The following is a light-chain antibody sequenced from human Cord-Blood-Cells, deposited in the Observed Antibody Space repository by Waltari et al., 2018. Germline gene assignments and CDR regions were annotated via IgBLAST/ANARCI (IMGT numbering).Light chain of an antibody. CDR3: LLSYSGAWV. CDR1: PCSATSGHY. J-gene: IGLJ3*02. V-gene: IGLV7-46*01. CDR2: DTR. Sequence: QTVVTQAPSLTVSPGGTVTPTSGSSPCSATSGHYTYWFQQKPGQAPRTLIYDTRNKHSWTPARFSGSLLGGKAALTLSGAQPEDEAEYYCLLSYSGAWVFGGGTKLTVL.